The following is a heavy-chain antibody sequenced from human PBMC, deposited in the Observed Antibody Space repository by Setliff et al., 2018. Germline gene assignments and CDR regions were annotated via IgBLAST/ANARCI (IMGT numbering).Heavy chain of an antibody. V-gene: IGHV1-69*05. D-gene: IGHD2-15*01. CDR2: IIPNFGTT. CDR3: AKYTRVVTTTCFDY. J-gene: IGHJ4*02. Sequence: SVKVSCKASGGTFRSYGISWVRQAPGQGLEWMGGIIPNFGTTSYAQKFQGRVTITTDESTNTAYMELSSLRSDDTAVYYCAKYTRVVTTTCFDYWGQGTLVTVSS. CDR1: GGTFRSYG.